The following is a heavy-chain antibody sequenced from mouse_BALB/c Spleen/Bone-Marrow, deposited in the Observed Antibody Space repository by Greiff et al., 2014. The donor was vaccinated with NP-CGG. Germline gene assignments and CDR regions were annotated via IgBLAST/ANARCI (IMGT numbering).Heavy chain of an antibody. V-gene: IGHV5-17*02. D-gene: IGHD2-4*01. J-gene: IGHJ4*01. CDR3: ARDDYDYAMDY. CDR2: ISSGSSTI. Sequence: DVKLVESGGGLVQPGGSRKLSCAASGFTFSSFGMHWVRQAPEKGLEWVAYISSGSSTIYYADTVKGRFTISRDNPKNTLFLQMTSLRSEDTATYYCARDDYDYAMDYWGQGTSVTVSS. CDR1: GFTFSSFG.